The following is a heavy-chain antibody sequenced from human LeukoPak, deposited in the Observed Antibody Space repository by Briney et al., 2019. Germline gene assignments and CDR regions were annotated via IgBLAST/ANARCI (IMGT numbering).Heavy chain of an antibody. CDR2: INPNSGGT. Sequence: GASVKVSCKASGYTFTGYYMHWVRQAPGQGLEWMGWINPNSGGTNYAQKFQGRVTMTRDTSINTAYMELSRLRSDDTAVYYCARSRSYSSTCFDYWGQGTLVTVSS. V-gene: IGHV1-2*02. CDR1: GYTFTGYY. D-gene: IGHD6-13*01. J-gene: IGHJ4*02. CDR3: ARSRSYSSTCFDY.